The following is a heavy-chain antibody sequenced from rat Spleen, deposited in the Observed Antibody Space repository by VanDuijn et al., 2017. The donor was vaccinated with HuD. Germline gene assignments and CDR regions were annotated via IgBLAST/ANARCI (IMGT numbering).Heavy chain of an antibody. V-gene: IGHV5-7*01. D-gene: IGHD1-2*01. J-gene: IGHJ3*01. CDR3: TRHFSPADYYSSFPVLY. Sequence: EVQLMESGGGLVQPGGSLKLSCAASGFTFSDYYMAWVRQAPTKGLEWVATISYDGSSTYYRDSVKGRFTISRNNAKSTLYLQMDSLRSEDTATYYCTRHFSPADYYSSFPVLYWGQGTLVTVSS. CDR2: ISYDGSST. CDR1: GFTFSDYY.